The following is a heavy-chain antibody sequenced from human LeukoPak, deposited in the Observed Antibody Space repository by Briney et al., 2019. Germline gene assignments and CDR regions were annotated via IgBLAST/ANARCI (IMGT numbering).Heavy chain of an antibody. CDR2: VNQGGTEK. CDR3: AREHYFYHMDG. Sequence: GGSLSLPCAALGFRFSSQWMGWVGQAPGKGLEWVANVNQGGTEKFYVDSVKGRFTISRDNAENSLYLQMNSLRVEDTAVYYCAREHYFYHMDGWGEGTTVTVSS. CDR1: GFRFSSQW. V-gene: IGHV3-7*01. J-gene: IGHJ6*03.